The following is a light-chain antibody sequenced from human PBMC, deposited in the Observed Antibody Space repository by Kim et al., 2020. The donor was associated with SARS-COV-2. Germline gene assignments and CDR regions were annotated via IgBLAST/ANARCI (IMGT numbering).Light chain of an antibody. Sequence: GTPGERATLSCRASLSVSSNFAWYQQRSGQPPRLLIYGATIRATGIPVRLSGSGSGTEFTLTISGLQSEGFAVYFCQQYGNWPPYTFGQGTKLEF. V-gene: IGKV3D-15*01. CDR2: GAT. CDR3: QQYGNWPPYT. CDR1: LSVSSN. J-gene: IGKJ2*01.